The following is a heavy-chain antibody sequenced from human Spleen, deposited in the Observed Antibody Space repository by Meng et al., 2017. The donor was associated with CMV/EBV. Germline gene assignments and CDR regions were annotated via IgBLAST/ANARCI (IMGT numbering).Heavy chain of an antibody. J-gene: IGHJ4*02. V-gene: IGHV4-59*01. CDR1: GGSLSGYY. D-gene: IGHD6-13*01. CDR3: ARLGSSWSPFDY. CDR2: IYYSGST. Sequence: SETLSLTCAVYGGSLSGYYWSWIRQPPGKGLEWIGYIYYSGSTNYNPSLKSRVTISVDTSKNQFSLKLSSVTAADTAVYYCARLGSSWSPFDYWGQGTLVTVS.